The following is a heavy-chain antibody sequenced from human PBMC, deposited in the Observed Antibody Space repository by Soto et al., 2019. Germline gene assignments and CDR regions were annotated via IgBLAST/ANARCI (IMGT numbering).Heavy chain of an antibody. D-gene: IGHD6-6*01. CDR2: IDPSDSFT. CDR1: GYTFSGYW. V-gene: IGHV5-10-1*01. CDR3: ARHPMAAARPLFSFDY. J-gene: IGHJ4*02. Sequence: GESLKISCKGSGYTFSGYWISWVRQMPGKGLEWMGRIDPSDSFTTYSPTFQGHVTISSDKSINTAYLQWSSLKASDTAIYYCARHPMAAARPLFSFDYWGQGALVTVSS.